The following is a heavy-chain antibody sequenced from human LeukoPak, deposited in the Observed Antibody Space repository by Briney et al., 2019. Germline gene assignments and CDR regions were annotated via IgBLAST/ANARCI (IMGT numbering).Heavy chain of an antibody. V-gene: IGHV3-74*01. Sequence: PGGSLRLSCAASGFTFSTYRMHWVRQAPGKGLVWVSRIITDGSSTGYADSVKGRFTISRDNAKNTLYLQMNSLRAEDTAVYYCAREDVNIAVAASGPFDIWGQGTMVTVSS. J-gene: IGHJ3*02. D-gene: IGHD6-19*01. CDR1: GFTFSTYR. CDR2: IITDGSST. CDR3: AREDVNIAVAASGPFDI.